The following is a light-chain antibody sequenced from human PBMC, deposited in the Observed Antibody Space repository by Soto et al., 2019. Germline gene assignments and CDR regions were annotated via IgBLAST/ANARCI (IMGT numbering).Light chain of an antibody. CDR2: RPT. CDR1: RSSTTVY. CDR3: QQYGSSPRT. V-gene: IGKV3-20*01. J-gene: IGKJ4*01. Sequence: EIWFTQSPARQSLSPPATVTLSCRVSRSSTTVYEAWYQQQLGQAPTLHIYRPTTRATGIPARFSGSGSGTDFTLTISRLEPEDFAVYYCQQYGSSPRTFGGRTKVDI.